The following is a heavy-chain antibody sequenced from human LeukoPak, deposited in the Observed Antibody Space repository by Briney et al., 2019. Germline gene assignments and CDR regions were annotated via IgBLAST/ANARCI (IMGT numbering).Heavy chain of an antibody. D-gene: IGHD3-10*01. Sequence: GGSLRLSCAASGFTFSSYAMSWVRQAPGKGLEWVSAISGSGGSTYYADSVKGRFTISRDNSKNTLYLQMNSLRAEDTAVYYCATQWFGELLDWFDPWAREPWSPSPQ. J-gene: IGHJ5*02. CDR1: GFTFSSYA. V-gene: IGHV3-23*01. CDR3: ATQWFGELLDWFDP. CDR2: ISGSGGST.